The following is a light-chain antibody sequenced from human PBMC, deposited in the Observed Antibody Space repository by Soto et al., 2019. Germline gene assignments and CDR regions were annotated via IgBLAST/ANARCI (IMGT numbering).Light chain of an antibody. V-gene: IGKV3-20*01. CDR3: QQYVMPPFT. CDR2: GAS. CDR1: QSVSKWY. J-gene: IGKJ2*01. Sequence: DIVLTQSPGTLSLSPWERATLSCMASQSVSKWYVAWYQVKPGQAPRLVIYGASSRATGIPDRFSGGGSGTEFTLSISRLEPEDFAVYYCQQYVMPPFTFGRGTKVDIK.